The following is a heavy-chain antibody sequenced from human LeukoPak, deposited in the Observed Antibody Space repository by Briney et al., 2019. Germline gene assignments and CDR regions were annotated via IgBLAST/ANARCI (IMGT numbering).Heavy chain of an antibody. J-gene: IGHJ5*02. Sequence: SVKVSCKASGGTFSSYAISWVRQAPGQGLEWMGGIIPIFGTANYAQKFQGRVTITTDESTSTAYMELSSLRSEDTAVYYCARVFHRCSDRSCWALPPFDPWGQGTLVTVSS. CDR1: GGTFSSYA. V-gene: IGHV1-69*05. CDR2: IIPIFGTA. CDR3: ARVFHRCSDRSCWALPPFDP. D-gene: IGHD2-15*01.